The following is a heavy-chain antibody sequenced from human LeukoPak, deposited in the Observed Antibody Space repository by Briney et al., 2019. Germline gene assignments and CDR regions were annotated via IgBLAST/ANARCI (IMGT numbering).Heavy chain of an antibody. CDR2: ISWDGGTI. V-gene: IGHV3-43*01. Sequence: GGSPRLSCAASGFNFDDYTMHWLRQPPGKGLQWVSLISWDGGTIYYADSVKGRFTISRDNSKEVLHLQMDSLTTDDTALYYCAKMAVENYYDSSDYSNYYMDAWGKGTTVIVS. CDR1: GFNFDDYT. D-gene: IGHD3-22*01. J-gene: IGHJ6*03. CDR3: AKMAVENYYDSSDYSNYYMDA.